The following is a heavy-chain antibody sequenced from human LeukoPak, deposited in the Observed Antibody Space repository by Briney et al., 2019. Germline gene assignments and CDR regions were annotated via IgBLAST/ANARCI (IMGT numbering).Heavy chain of an antibody. CDR1: GYSISSGYY. J-gene: IGHJ4*02. D-gene: IGHD6-13*01. CDR3: ARDRGSSPYYFDY. V-gene: IGHV4-38-2*02. Sequence: SETLSLTCTVSGYSISSGYYWGWIRQPPGKGLEWIGSIYYSGSTYYNPSLKSRVTISVDTSKNQFSLKLSSVTAADTAVYYCARDRGSSPYYFDYWGQGTLVTVSS. CDR2: IYYSGST.